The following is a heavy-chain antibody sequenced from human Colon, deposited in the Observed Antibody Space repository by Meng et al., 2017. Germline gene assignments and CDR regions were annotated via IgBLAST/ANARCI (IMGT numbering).Heavy chain of an antibody. CDR1: GGSFSGYY. Sequence: QVQLQPWGGGLLKPSETLSLTCAVYGGSFSGYYWSWIRQPPGKGLEWIGEINHSGSTNYNPSLKSRVTISVDTSKNQFSLKLSSVTAADTAVYYCARGLFDYWGQGTLVTVSS. J-gene: IGHJ4*02. CDR3: ARGLFDY. V-gene: IGHV4-34*01. CDR2: INHSGST.